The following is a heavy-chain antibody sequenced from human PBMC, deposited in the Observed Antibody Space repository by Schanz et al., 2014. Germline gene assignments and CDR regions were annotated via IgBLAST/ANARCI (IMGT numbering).Heavy chain of an antibody. CDR3: ARSAGRDFWSGYYTRFDY. CDR1: GYTFTSYG. V-gene: IGHV1-18*01. J-gene: IGHJ4*02. CDR2: ISAYNGNT. D-gene: IGHD3-3*01. Sequence: QVQLVQSGAEVKKPGASVKVSCKASGYTFTSYGISWVQQAPGQGLEWMGWISAYNGNTKYPQKLQGRVTMTTDTSTSTVYMELRSLRSDDTAVYYCARSAGRDFWSGYYTRFDYWGQGTLVTVSS.